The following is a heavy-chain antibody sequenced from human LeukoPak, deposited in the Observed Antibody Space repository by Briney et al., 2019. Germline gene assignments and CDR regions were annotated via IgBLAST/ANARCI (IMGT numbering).Heavy chain of an antibody. Sequence: PSETLSLTCAVYGVPFSGYYWSWIRQPPGKGLEWIGEINHSGSTNYNPSLKSRVTISVDTSKNQFSLKLSSVTAADTAVYYCARGANYYDSSGYHYYYYYYMDVWGKGTTVTVSS. CDR1: GVPFSGYY. V-gene: IGHV4-34*01. J-gene: IGHJ6*03. D-gene: IGHD3-22*01. CDR3: ARGANYYDSSGYHYYYYYYMDV. CDR2: INHSGST.